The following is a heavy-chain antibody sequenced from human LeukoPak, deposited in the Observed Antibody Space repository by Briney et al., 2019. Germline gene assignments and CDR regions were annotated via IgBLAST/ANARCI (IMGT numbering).Heavy chain of an antibody. D-gene: IGHD2-21*02. J-gene: IGHJ6*03. CDR3: AKHDSSYYYYMDV. Sequence: PGGSPRLSCAASGFTFSSYAMSWVRQAPGKGLEWVSGISGRADSTYYADSVKGRFTISRDNSKNTLNLQMNSLRAEDTAEYYCAKHDSSYYYYMDVWGKGTTVTVSS. V-gene: IGHV3-23*01. CDR2: ISGRADST. CDR1: GFTFSSYA.